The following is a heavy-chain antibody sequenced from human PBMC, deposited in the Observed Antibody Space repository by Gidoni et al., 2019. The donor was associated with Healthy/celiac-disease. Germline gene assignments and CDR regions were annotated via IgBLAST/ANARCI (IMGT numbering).Heavy chain of an antibody. D-gene: IGHD2-21*01. CDR3: AKVAPLLL. Sequence: VKGRFTISRDNSKNTLYLQMNSLRAEDTAVYYCAKVAPLLLWGQGTLVTVSS. V-gene: IGHV3-23*01. J-gene: IGHJ4*02.